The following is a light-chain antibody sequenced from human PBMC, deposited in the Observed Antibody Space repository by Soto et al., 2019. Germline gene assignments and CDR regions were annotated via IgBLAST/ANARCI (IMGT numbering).Light chain of an antibody. CDR2: EVS. Sequence: QSALTQPASVSGSPGQSITISCTGTSIDVGGYNYVSWYQQHPDKAPKLLIYEVSNRPSGLSNRFSGSKSGSTASLTISGLQPEDEADYYCASYRSDNTHVVFGGGTKLTVL. CDR1: SIDVGGYNY. J-gene: IGLJ2*01. V-gene: IGLV2-14*01. CDR3: ASYRSDNTHVV.